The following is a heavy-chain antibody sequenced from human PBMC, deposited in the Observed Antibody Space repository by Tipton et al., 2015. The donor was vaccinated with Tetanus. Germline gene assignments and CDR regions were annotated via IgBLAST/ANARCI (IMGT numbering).Heavy chain of an antibody. CDR3: ARDRANCSGGSCYSGDWYFDL. Sequence: TLSLTCTVSGGSISSGGYYWSWIRQHPGKGLEWIGYIYYSGSTYYNPSLKSRVTISVDTSKNQLSLKLSSVTAADTAVYYCARDRANCSGGSCYSGDWYFDLWGRGTLVTVSS. D-gene: IGHD2-15*01. CDR2: IYYSGST. CDR1: GGSISSGGYY. J-gene: IGHJ2*01. V-gene: IGHV4-31*03.